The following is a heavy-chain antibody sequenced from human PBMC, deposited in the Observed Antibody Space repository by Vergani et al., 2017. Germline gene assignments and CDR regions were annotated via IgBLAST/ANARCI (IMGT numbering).Heavy chain of an antibody. V-gene: IGHV3-23*04. CDR3: AKPPVGAIPADY. CDR1: GFTFSSYW. CDR2: ISGSVGST. D-gene: IGHD1-26*01. Sequence: EVQLVESGGGLVQPGGSLRLSCAASGFTFSSYWMSWVSQAPGKGLGWVSAISGSVGSTYYAYSVKGRFTISRDNSKNTLYLQMNSLRAEDTAVYYCAKPPVGAIPADYWGQGTLVTVSS. J-gene: IGHJ4*02.